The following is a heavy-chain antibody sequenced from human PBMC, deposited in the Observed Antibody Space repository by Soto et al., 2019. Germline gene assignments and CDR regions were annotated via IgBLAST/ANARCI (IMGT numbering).Heavy chain of an antibody. CDR3: ARGRYYYYGMDV. J-gene: IGHJ6*02. CDR2: INTDGGSA. CDR1: GFTFSSYW. V-gene: IGHV3-74*01. Sequence: PGGSLRLSCSSSGFTFSSYWMHLVRQTPGKGLVWVSRINTDGGSASYADSVKGRFTISRDNAKNTLYLQMNSLRAEDTAVYYCARGRYYYYGMDVWGQGTTVTVSS.